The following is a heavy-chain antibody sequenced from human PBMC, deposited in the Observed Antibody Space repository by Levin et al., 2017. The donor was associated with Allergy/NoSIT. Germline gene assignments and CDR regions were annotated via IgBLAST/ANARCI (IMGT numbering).Heavy chain of an antibody. CDR2: ISSSSSTI. D-gene: IGHD3-16*01. CDR3: ASYNTVGFWG. Sequence: GGSLRLSCAASGFTFSSYSMNWVRQAPGKGLEWVSYISSSSSTIYYADSVKGRFTISRDNAKNSLYLQMNSLRDEDTAMYYCASYNTVGFWGWGQGTLVTVSS. CDR1: GFTFSSYS. V-gene: IGHV3-48*02. J-gene: IGHJ4*02.